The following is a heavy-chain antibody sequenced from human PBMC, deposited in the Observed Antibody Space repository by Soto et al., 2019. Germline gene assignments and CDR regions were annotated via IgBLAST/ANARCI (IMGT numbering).Heavy chain of an antibody. CDR2: IYYSGRT. D-gene: IGHD2-21*02. CDR3: ARQRTTVVTQAYFDH. Sequence: SETLSLTCIVSGESISSSSYYWGWIRQPPGKGLEWIGSIYYSGRTYYNPSFKSRVTISIDTSKNQSSLKLSSVTATDTAVYYCARQRTTVVTQAYFDHWGQGALVTVSS. CDR1: GESISSSSYY. V-gene: IGHV4-39*01. J-gene: IGHJ4*02.